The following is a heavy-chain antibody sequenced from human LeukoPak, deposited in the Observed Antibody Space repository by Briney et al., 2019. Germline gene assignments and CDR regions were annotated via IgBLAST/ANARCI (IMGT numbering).Heavy chain of an antibody. CDR1: GFSISYHL. CDR2: IKSKVDGEPT. V-gene: IGHV3-15*01. CDR3: TLIKGWGSGGYYVDY. D-gene: IGHD3-10*01. J-gene: IGHJ4*02. Sequence: GGSVRLSCAGSGFSISYHLMRWVRQAPGRSLEWFGRIKSKVDGEPTHYAASGHGRCTITRDESKNTPDLQMSRVRAEDTARYCCTLIKGWGSGGYYVDYWGQGTLVTVSS.